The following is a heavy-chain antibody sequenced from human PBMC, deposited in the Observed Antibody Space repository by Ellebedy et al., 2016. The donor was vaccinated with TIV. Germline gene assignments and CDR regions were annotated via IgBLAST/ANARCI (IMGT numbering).Heavy chain of an antibody. D-gene: IGHD3-10*01. V-gene: IGHV3-9*01. J-gene: IGHJ4*02. CDR1: GFKFGDYY. Sequence: SLKISCAASGFKFGDYYMYWVRQAPGKGLEWVSGISKNSGSVGYADPVKGRFTISRDNAKNSLYLQMNSLRGEDTALYYCARSYYGSGSPEYWGQGTLVTVSS. CDR2: ISKNSGSV. CDR3: ARSYYGSGSPEY.